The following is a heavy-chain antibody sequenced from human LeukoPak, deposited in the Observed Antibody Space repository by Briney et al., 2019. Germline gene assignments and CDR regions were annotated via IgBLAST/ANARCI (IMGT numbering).Heavy chain of an antibody. D-gene: IGHD2-15*01. J-gene: IGHJ6*03. V-gene: IGHV3-21*01. CDR2: ISSSSSYI. CDR3: ARFGGSFAAADPSTGYYYMDV. Sequence: GGCLRLSCAASGFTFSSYSMNWVRQAAGKGVEWVSSISSSSSYIYYADSVKGRFTISRDNAKNSLYLQTNSLRAEDTAVYYCARFGGSFAAADPSTGYYYMDVWGKGTTVTVSS. CDR1: GFTFSSYS.